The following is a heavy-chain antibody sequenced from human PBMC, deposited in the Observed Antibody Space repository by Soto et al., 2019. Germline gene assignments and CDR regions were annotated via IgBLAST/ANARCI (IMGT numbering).Heavy chain of an antibody. CDR2: IKQDGSEK. J-gene: IGHJ6*03. Sequence: GGSLRLSCAASGFTFSSYWMSWVRQAPGKGLEWVANIKQDGSEKYYVDSVKGRFTISRENAKNSLYLQMNSLRAEDTAVYYCARGLDCSSTSCYFYYYYYYYMDVWGKGTTVTVSS. V-gene: IGHV3-7*01. CDR3: ARGLDCSSTSCYFYYYYYYYMDV. CDR1: GFTFSSYW. D-gene: IGHD2-2*01.